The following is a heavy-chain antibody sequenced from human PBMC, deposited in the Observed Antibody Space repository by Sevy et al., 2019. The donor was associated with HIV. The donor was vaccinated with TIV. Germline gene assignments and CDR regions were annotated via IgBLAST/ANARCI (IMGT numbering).Heavy chain of an antibody. J-gene: IGHJ5*02. Sequence: GGSLRLSCAASGFTFNSYWMTWVRQAPGKGLEWVANINQDGSEKYYVDSVKGRFTISRDNSQNSLSLQMNTLRVDDTGIYFWAREGSSYDTYYNDHGSDLWGLGTPVTVSS. CDR2: INQDGSEK. CDR3: AREGSSYDTYYNDHGSDL. CDR1: GFTFNSYW. D-gene: IGHD3-10*01. V-gene: IGHV3-7*01.